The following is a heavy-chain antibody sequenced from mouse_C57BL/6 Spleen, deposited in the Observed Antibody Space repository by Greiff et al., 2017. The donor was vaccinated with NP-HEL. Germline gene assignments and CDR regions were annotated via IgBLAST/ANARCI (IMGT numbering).Heavy chain of an antibody. Sequence: VQLQQSGPELVKPGASVKISCKASGYAFSSSWMNWVKQRPGKGLEWIGRISPGDGDTNYNGKFKGKATLTADKSSSTAYMQLSSLTSEDSAVYFCAREGDGYYYARDYWGQGTSVTVAS. J-gene: IGHJ4*01. V-gene: IGHV1-82*01. CDR2: ISPGDGDT. D-gene: IGHD2-3*01. CDR3: AREGDGYYYARDY. CDR1: GYAFSSSW.